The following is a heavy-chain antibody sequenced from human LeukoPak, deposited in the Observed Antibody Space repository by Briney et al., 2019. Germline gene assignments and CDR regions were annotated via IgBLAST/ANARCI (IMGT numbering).Heavy chain of an antibody. J-gene: IGHJ5*02. CDR2: IDNDGHGI. Sequence: GGSLRLSCVTSGFTFSGYWMHWVRQGPEKGLELVSRIDNDGHGIIYADSVKGRFTTSRDNVKNTLYLQMNSLRAEDTAVYYCARDSSGRSGSNWFDPWGQGTLVTVSS. V-gene: IGHV3-74*01. CDR3: ARDSSGRSGSNWFDP. CDR1: GFTFSGYW. D-gene: IGHD3-10*01.